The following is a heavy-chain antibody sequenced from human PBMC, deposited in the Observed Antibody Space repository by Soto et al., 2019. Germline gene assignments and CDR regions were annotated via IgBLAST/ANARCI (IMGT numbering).Heavy chain of an antibody. D-gene: IGHD6-6*01. CDR3: ARDPHLYSSSSFYYGMDV. CDR2: IIPIFGTA. J-gene: IGHJ6*02. CDR1: GGTVSSYA. Sequence: GAAVKVSCKGYGGTVSSYAIXLVRHAPGQGLEWMGGIIPIFGTANYAQKFQGRVTITADESTSTAYMELSSLRSEDTAVYHCARDPHLYSSSSFYYGMDVWGQGTTLTVSS. V-gene: IGHV1-69*13.